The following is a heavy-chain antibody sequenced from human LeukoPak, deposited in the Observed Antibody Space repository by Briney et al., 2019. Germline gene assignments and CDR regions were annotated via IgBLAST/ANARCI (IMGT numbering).Heavy chain of an antibody. CDR3: AKGTYYDFWSGYGDAFDI. V-gene: IGHV3-43D*03. J-gene: IGHJ3*02. Sequence: GGSLRLSCVASGFNFDDYAMHWVRQAPGKGLEWVSLISWDGGSTYYADSVKGRFTISRDNSKNTLYLQMNSLRAEDTAVYYCAKGTYYDFWSGYGDAFDIWGQGTMVTVSS. CDR2: ISWDGGST. D-gene: IGHD3-3*01. CDR1: GFNFDDYA.